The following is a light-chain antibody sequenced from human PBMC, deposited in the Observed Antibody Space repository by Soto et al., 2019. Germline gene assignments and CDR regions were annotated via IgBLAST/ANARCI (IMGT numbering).Light chain of an antibody. Sequence: EIVLTQSPATLSLSPGERATLSCRASQSVSSYLAWYQQKPGQAPRLLIYDASNRATGIPARFSGSGSGTDSTLTISSLEPEDFAVYYCQQRSNWPPGYTFGQGTKVDIK. J-gene: IGKJ2*01. V-gene: IGKV3-11*01. CDR1: QSVSSY. CDR3: QQRSNWPPGYT. CDR2: DAS.